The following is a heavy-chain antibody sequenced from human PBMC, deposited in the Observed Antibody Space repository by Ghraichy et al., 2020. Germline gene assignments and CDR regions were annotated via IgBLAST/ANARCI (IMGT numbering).Heavy chain of an antibody. CDR3: ARVLPKSDGWYVDY. CDR2: IYYSGST. J-gene: IGHJ4*02. CDR1: AGSISSYY. Sequence: ETLSLTCTVSAGSISSYYWSWIRQPPGKGLEWIGYIYYSGSTNYNPSLKSRVTISVDTSKNQFSLKLSSVTAADTAVYYCARVLPKSDGWYVDYWGQGTLVTVSS. D-gene: IGHD6-19*01. V-gene: IGHV4-59*01.